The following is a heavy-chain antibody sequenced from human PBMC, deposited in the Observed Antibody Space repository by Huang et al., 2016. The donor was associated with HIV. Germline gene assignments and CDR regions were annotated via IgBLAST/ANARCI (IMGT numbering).Heavy chain of an antibody. J-gene: IGHJ3*02. D-gene: IGHD4-4*01. CDR2: IIPSVDIA. CDR1: GDSLSTYS. Sequence: QVQLVQSGAEVKKPGSSVKVSCKASGDSLSTYSINWVRQAPGQGLEWMGGIIPSVDIANYAQKGQGRITITADESTSAAYLELSSLRSEDTAVYYCASTRNEEMTTIGLDAFDIWGQGTVVTVSS. CDR3: ASTRNEEMTTIGLDAFDI. V-gene: IGHV1-69*10.